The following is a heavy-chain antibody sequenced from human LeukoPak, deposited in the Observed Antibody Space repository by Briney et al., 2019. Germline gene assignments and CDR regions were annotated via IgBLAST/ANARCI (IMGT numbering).Heavy chain of an antibody. Sequence: GGSLRLSCEASGFTFSSYWMNWARQAPGKGLEWVASINHNGNVNYYVDSVKGRFTISRDNAKDSLYLQMSNLRAEDTAVYFCARGGGLDVWGQGATVTVSS. J-gene: IGHJ6*02. CDR2: INHNGNVN. V-gene: IGHV3-7*03. D-gene: IGHD3-16*01. CDR3: ARGGGLDV. CDR1: GFTFSSYW.